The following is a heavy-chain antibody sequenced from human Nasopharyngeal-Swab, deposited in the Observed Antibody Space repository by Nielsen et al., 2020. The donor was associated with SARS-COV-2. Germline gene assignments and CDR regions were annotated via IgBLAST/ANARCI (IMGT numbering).Heavy chain of an antibody. Sequence: GESLKISCAASGFTFSSYWMSWVRQAPGKGLEWVATIKQDGGEKSYVDSVKGRFTISRDNAKNSMYLQLNSLRAEDTAVYYCARDTMVRGVIKLVYYYYSMGVWGQGTTVTVSS. D-gene: IGHD3-10*01. V-gene: IGHV3-7*01. CDR1: GFTFSSYW. J-gene: IGHJ6*02. CDR2: IKQDGGEK. CDR3: ARDTMVRGVIKLVYYYYSMGV.